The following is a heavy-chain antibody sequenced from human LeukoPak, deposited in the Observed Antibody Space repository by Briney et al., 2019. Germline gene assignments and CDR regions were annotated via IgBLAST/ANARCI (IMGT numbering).Heavy chain of an antibody. Sequence: SETLSLTCTVSGGSISSGSYYWSWIRRPAGKGLEWIGHIYTSGSTNYNPSLKSRVTISVDTSKNQSSLKLSSVTAADTAVYYCARNQYSSRGGEFDYWGQGTLVTVSS. CDR3: ARNQYSSRGGEFDY. V-gene: IGHV4-61*09. J-gene: IGHJ4*02. CDR1: GGSISSGSYY. D-gene: IGHD6-13*01. CDR2: IYTSGST.